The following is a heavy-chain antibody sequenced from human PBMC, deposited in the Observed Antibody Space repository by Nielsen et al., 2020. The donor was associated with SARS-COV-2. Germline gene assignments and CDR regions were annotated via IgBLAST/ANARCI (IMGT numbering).Heavy chain of an antibody. CDR3: ARPPHGGDYFDY. CDR1: GFTFRTYG. V-gene: IGHV3-33*01. J-gene: IGHJ4*02. Sequence: GESLKISCTASGFTFRTYGMHWVRQAPGKGLEWVGVIWYDGSHKYHAEAMKGRFTISRDNAKNSLYLQMNSLRAEDTAVYYCARPPHGGDYFDYWGQGTLVTVSS. CDR2: IWYDGSHK. D-gene: IGHD3-10*01.